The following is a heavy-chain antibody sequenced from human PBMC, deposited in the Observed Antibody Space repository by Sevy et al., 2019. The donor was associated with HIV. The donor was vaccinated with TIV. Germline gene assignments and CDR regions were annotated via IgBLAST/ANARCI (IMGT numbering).Heavy chain of an antibody. CDR3: AREDSGSGFAY. J-gene: IGHJ4*02. D-gene: IGHD5-12*01. Sequence: GGSLRLSCAASGFTFSSYGIHWVRQAPGKGLEWVAVIGNDGDVKDYADSVKGRFTGSSDNSKKTLYLQMNSLSPEDTAVYYCAREDSGSGFAYWGQGTLVTVSS. CDR2: IGNDGDVK. V-gene: IGHV3-30*03. CDR1: GFTFSSYG.